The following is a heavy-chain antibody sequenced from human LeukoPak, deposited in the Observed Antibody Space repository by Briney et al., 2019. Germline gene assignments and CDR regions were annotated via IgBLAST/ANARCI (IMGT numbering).Heavy chain of an antibody. V-gene: IGHV1-24*01. CDR1: GITLNDLS. CDR3: ARDLFTSNAPDY. Sequence: ASVKVSCKVSGITLNDLSIQWVRQAPGKGLEWMGGFDPEDGETIYAPKFQARVTMTQDTYEDTAYMELSSLRSEDTAVYYCARDLFTSNAPDYWGQGTLVTVSS. J-gene: IGHJ4*02. CDR2: FDPEDGET.